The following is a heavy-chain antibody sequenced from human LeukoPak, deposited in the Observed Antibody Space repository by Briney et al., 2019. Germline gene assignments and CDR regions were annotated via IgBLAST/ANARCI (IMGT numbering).Heavy chain of an antibody. J-gene: IGHJ4*02. CDR2: VHYSGST. D-gene: IGHD6-6*01. Sequence: SETLSLTCTVSGDPISGYYWSWIRQPPGKGLEWIGNVHYSGSTTYHPSLQSRVTISVDTSKSQFSLKLRSVTAADSAVYYCARHSSLQGYYFDYWGRGTLVTVSS. V-gene: IGHV4-59*08. CDR3: ARHSSLQGYYFDY. CDR1: GDPISGYY.